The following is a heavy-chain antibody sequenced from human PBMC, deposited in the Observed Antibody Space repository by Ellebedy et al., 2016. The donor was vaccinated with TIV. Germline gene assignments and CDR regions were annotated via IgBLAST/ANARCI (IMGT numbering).Heavy chain of an antibody. CDR2: INSDGSST. V-gene: IGHV3-74*01. CDR1: GFTFSSYW. CDR3: AKDAGDGYNYPSYYYGMDV. Sequence: GGSLRLXXAASGFTFSSYWMHWVRQAPGKGLVWVSRINSDGSSTSYADSVKGRFTISRDNAKNTLYLQMNSLRAEDTAVYYCAKDAGDGYNYPSYYYGMDVWGQGTTVTVSS. D-gene: IGHD5-24*01. J-gene: IGHJ6*02.